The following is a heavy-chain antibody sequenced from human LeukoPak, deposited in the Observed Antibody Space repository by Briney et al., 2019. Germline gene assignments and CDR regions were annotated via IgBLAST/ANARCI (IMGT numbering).Heavy chain of an antibody. J-gene: IGHJ3*02. CDR3: ARPYGSGWYAAFHI. CDR2: IHYSGST. Sequence: PSETLSLTCTVSGGSISGYYWSWIRQPPGKGLEWIGYIHYSGSTNYNPSLKRRVSISADTSKNQFFLSLTSVTAAGTAVYYCARPYGSGWYAAFHIWGQGTMVTVSS. V-gene: IGHV4-59*08. D-gene: IGHD6-19*01. CDR1: GGSISGYY.